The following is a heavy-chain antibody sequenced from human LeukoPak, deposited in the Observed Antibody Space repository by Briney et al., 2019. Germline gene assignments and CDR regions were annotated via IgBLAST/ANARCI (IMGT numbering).Heavy chain of an antibody. V-gene: IGHV3-30*04. J-gene: IGHJ4*02. CDR2: ISYDGSNK. Sequence: GGSLRLSCAASGFTFSSYAMHWVRQAPGKGLEWVAVISYDGSNKYYADSVKGRFTISRDNSKNTLYLEMNSLRAEDTAVYYCARDLGFMITFGGVTDHWGQGTLVTVSS. CDR1: GFTFSSYA. CDR3: ARDLGFMITFGGVTDH. D-gene: IGHD3-16*01.